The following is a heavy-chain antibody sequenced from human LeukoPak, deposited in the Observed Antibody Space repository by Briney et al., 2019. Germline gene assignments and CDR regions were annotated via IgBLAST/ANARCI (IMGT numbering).Heavy chain of an antibody. CDR1: GYTFTSYA. Sequence: GASVKVSCKASGYTFTSYAMHWVRQAPGQRLEWMGWINAGNGNTKYSQKFQGRVTITADESTSTAYMELSSLRSEDTAVYYCARGYYYDSSGYSNFDYWGQGTLVTVSS. CDR3: ARGYYYDSSGYSNFDY. V-gene: IGHV1-3*01. D-gene: IGHD3-22*01. CDR2: INAGNGNT. J-gene: IGHJ4*02.